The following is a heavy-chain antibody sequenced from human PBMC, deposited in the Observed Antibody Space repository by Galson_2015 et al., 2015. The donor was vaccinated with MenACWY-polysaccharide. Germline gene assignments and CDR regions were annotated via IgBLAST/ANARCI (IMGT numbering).Heavy chain of an antibody. CDR2: ILYDGGNK. CDR3: AKDLEGLYYDSSGYDT. Sequence: SLRLSCAASGFTFSSYGMHWVRQAPGKGLEWVAFILYDGGNKYYADSVKGRFTISRDNSKNTLYLQMNSLRDEDTAVYYCAKDLEGLYYDSSGYDTWGQGTLVTVSS. V-gene: IGHV3-30*02. J-gene: IGHJ5*02. CDR1: GFTFSSYG. D-gene: IGHD3-22*01.